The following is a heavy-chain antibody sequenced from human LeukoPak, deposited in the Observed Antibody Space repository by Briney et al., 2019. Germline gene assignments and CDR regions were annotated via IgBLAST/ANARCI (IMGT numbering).Heavy chain of an antibody. CDR1: GYTFTSYA. CDR3: ARDSGSYYLGNFDY. CDR2: INAGNGNT. Sequence: GASVKVSCKASGYTFTSYAMHWVRQAPGQRLEWMGWINAGNGNTKYSQKFQGRVTITRDTSASTAYMELSSLRSEDTAVHYCARDSGSYYLGNFDYWGQGTLVTVSS. V-gene: IGHV1-3*01. D-gene: IGHD1-26*01. J-gene: IGHJ4*02.